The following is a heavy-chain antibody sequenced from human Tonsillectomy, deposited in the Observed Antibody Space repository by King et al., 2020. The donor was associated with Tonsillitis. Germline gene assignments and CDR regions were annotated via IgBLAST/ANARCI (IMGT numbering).Heavy chain of an antibody. CDR2: ARKKVHRYTT. CDR3: ARGAYCSGCACYSGLDM. V-gene: IGHV3-72*01. CDR1: GFTFSDHY. J-gene: IGHJ3*02. D-gene: IGHD2-15*01. Sequence: VQLVESGGGLVQPGGSLRLSCAASGFTFSDHYMDWVRQAPGKGLEWIGRARKKVHRYTTEYAASVKGRFTISRDDSKNSLYLQMNSLKTEDTAVYYCARGAYCSGCACYSGLDMWGQGKMVTVSS.